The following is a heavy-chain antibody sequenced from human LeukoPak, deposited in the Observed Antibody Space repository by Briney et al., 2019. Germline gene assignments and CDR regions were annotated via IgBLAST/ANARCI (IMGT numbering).Heavy chain of an antibody. CDR1: GYTFTNYA. CDR2: INAGNGNT. V-gene: IGHV1-3*01. J-gene: IGHJ4*02. Sequence: ASVTVSCEASGYTFTNYAMHWVRQAPGQRLEWMGWINAGNGNTKYSQKFQGRVTITRDTSPSTAYMELSSLRSGDTAVYYCAREWGWYYFDYWGQGTLVTVSS. CDR3: AREWGWYYFDY. D-gene: IGHD3-16*01.